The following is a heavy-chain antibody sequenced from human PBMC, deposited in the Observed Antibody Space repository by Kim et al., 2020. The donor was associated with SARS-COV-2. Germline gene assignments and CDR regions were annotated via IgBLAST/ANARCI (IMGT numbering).Heavy chain of an antibody. CDR1: GYTFTDYY. V-gene: IGHV1-2*06. CDR2: IHPNSGDT. D-gene: IGHD1-26*01. J-gene: IGHJ4*02. CDR3: ARGQRDGSSYCEL. Sequence: ASVKVSCKASGYTFTDYYIHWVRQSPGQGLEWMGRIHPNSGDTDYPQKFRDRVTMTRDTSVTTTYMEMSTLRSDDTAVFYCARGQRDGSSYCELWGQGTLVTVSS.